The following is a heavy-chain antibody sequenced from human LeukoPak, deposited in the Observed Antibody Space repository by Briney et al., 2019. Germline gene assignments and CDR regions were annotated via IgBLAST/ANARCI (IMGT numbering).Heavy chain of an antibody. Sequence: GGSLTLSCAASGFTFSSYWMSWVRQAPGKGLEWVANIKQDGSEKYYVDSVKGRFTISRDNAKNSLYLQMNSLRAEDTAVYYCARDIVVVPAALNWFDPWGQGTLVTVSS. V-gene: IGHV3-7*01. CDR2: IKQDGSEK. D-gene: IGHD2-2*01. CDR1: GFTFSSYW. J-gene: IGHJ5*02. CDR3: ARDIVVVPAALNWFDP.